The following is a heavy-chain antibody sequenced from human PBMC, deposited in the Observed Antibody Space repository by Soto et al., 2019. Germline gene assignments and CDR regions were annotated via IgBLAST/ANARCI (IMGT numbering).Heavy chain of an antibody. CDR1: GGSISSGGYY. V-gene: IGHV4-31*03. Sequence: QVQLQESGPGLVKPSQTLSLTCTVSGGSISSGGYYWSWIRQHPGKGLEWIGYIYYSGSTYYNPSLKSRVTISVDTSKNQFSLKLISVTAADTAVYYCARNSRREVGATLFDYWGQGTLVTVSS. J-gene: IGHJ4*02. CDR3: ARNSRREVGATLFDY. CDR2: IYYSGST. D-gene: IGHD1-26*01.